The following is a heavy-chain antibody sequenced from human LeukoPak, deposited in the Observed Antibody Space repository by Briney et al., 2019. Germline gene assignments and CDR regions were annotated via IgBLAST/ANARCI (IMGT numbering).Heavy chain of an antibody. D-gene: IGHD2-2*01. V-gene: IGHV4-34*01. J-gene: IGHJ4*02. CDR1: GGSFSGYY. Sequence: PSETLSLTRAVYGGSFSGYYWSWIRQPPGKGLEWIGEINHSGSTNYNPSLKSRVTISGDTSKNQFSLKLGSVTAADTAVYYCARVQVVPAATTIDYWGQGTLVTVSS. CDR3: ARVQVVPAATTIDY. CDR2: INHSGST.